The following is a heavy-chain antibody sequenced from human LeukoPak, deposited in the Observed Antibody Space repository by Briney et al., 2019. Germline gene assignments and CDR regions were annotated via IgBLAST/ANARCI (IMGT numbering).Heavy chain of an antibody. CDR1: GGSFSGYY. V-gene: IGHV4-34*01. Sequence: PSETLSLTCAVYGGSFSGYYWSWIRQPPGKGLEWIGEINHSGSTNYNPSLKSRVTIPVDTSKNQFSLKLSSVTAADTAVYYCARVIDCGGDCSRYFDYWGQGTLVTVSS. CDR3: ARVIDCGGDCSRYFDY. J-gene: IGHJ4*02. D-gene: IGHD2-21*02. CDR2: INHSGST.